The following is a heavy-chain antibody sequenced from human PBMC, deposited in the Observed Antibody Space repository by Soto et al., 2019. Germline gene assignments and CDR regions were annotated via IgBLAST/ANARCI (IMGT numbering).Heavy chain of an antibody. J-gene: IGHJ5*02. CDR1: GFTFSDYG. D-gene: IGHD1-26*01. CDR2: ISGSGST. V-gene: IGHV3-23*01. Sequence: GESLKISCAASGFTFSDYGMSWVRQAPGKGLEWVSAISGSGSTFYADSVKGRLTISRDNSKNTLFLQMNSLRAQDTAVYYCAKDYLRWAQPWGQGTLVTVSS. CDR3: AKDYLRWAQP.